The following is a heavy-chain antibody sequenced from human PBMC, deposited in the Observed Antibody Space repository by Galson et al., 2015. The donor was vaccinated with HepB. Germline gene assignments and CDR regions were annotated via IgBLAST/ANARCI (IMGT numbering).Heavy chain of an antibody. CDR1: GFTFGDYA. D-gene: IGHD2-8*01. V-gene: IGHV3-49*03. J-gene: IGHJ4*02. CDR2: IRSKAYGGTT. Sequence: SLRLSCAASGFTFGDYAMSWFRQAPGKGLEWVGFIRSKAYGGTTEYAASVKGRLTISRDDSKSIAYLQMNSLKTEDTAVYYCTRDRPGYCTNGVCLYYFDYWGQGTLVTVSS. CDR3: TRDRPGYCTNGVCLYYFDY.